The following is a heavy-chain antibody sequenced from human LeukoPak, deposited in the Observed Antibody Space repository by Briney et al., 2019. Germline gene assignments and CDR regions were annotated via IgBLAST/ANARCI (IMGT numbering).Heavy chain of an antibody. V-gene: IGHV1-69*01. D-gene: IGHD4-17*01. CDR2: IIPIFGTA. Sequence: SVKVSCKASGGTFSSYAISWVRQAPGQGLEWMGGIIPIFGTANYAQKFQGRVTITADESTSTAYMELSSLRSEDTAVYYCARGGDYRPRFDYWGQGTLVTVCS. CDR1: GGTFSSYA. J-gene: IGHJ4*02. CDR3: ARGGDYRPRFDY.